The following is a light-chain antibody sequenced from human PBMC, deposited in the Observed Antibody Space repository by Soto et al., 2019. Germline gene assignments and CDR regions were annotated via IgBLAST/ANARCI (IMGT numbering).Light chain of an antibody. CDR3: GAWDTSLNAGV. Sequence: QSVLTQPPSVSAAPGQTVTISCSGSSSNIGSNYVSWFQQLPGTAPKLLIYENNLRPSGIPDRFSGSKSATSATLGIAGRQTEDEADYYCGAWDTSLNAGVFGGGTKVTVL. CDR1: SSNIGSNY. CDR2: ENN. J-gene: IGLJ3*02. V-gene: IGLV1-51*02.